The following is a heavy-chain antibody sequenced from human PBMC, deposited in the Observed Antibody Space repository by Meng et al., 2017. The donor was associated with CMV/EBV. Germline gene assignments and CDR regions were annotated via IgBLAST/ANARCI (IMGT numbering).Heavy chain of an antibody. Sequence: GESLKISCAASGFTFSGSAMHWVRQASGKGLEWVGRIRDKAHNYATTYAASVKGRFTISRDDSKNTAYLQMNSLRAEDTAVYYCAKGIFGVVGAGYYYYYGMDVWGQGTTVTVSS. D-gene: IGHD3-3*01. CDR2: IRDKAHNYAT. CDR1: GFTFSGSA. J-gene: IGHJ6*02. V-gene: IGHV3-73*01. CDR3: AKGIFGVVGAGYYYYYGMDV.